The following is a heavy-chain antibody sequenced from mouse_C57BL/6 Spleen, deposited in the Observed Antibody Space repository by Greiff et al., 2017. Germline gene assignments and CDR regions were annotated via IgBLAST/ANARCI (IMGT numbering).Heavy chain of an antibody. J-gene: IGHJ4*01. CDR3: AKREGDYAMDY. V-gene: IGHV2-5*01. CDR2: IWRGGST. CDR1: GFSLTSYG. Sequence: VMLVESGPGLVQPSQSLSITCTVSGFSLTSYGVHWVRQSPGKGLEWLGVIWRGGSTDYNAAFMSRLSITKDNSKSQVFFKMNSLQADDTAIYSCAKREGDYAMDYWGQGTSVTVSS.